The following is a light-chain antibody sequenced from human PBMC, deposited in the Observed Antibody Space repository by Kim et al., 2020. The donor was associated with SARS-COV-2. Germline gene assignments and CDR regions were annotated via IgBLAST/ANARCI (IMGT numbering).Light chain of an antibody. CDR2: AGS. CDR1: KGISSW. V-gene: IGKV1-12*01. J-gene: IGKJ4*01. CDR3: QQANSFPLT. Sequence: ESVRDRVTVTCRESKGISSWLAWYQQKPGKAPQLLIYAGSSLQSGVPSRFSGSGSGTDFTLTISSLQPEDFATYYCQQANSFPLTFGGGTKVDIK.